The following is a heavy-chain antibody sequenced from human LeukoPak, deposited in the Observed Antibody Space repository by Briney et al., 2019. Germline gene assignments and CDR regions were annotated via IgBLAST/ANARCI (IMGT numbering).Heavy chain of an antibody. CDR3: ARVRFVTLYYYYYYMDV. CDR1: GGSISSESYY. J-gene: IGHJ6*03. D-gene: IGHD3-10*01. CDR2: IYHSGST. Sequence: SQTLSLTCTVSGGSISSESYYWGWIRQPPGKGLEWIGSIYHSGSTYYNPSLKSRVTISVDTPKNQFSLKLSSVTAADTAVYYCARVRFVTLYYYYYYMDVWGKGTTVTVSS. V-gene: IGHV4-39*07.